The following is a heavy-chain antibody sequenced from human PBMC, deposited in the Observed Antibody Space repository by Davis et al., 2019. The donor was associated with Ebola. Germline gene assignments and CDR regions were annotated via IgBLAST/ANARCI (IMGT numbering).Heavy chain of an antibody. Sequence: MPSETLSLTCTVSGGSISSYYWSWIRQPPGKGLEWIGYIYYSGSTNYNPSLKSRVTISVDTSKNQFSLKLSSVTAADTAVYYCARLDYDFWSGYSNWFDPWGQGTTVTVSS. J-gene: IGHJ5*01. CDR3: ARLDYDFWSGYSNWFDP. V-gene: IGHV4-59*08. D-gene: IGHD3-3*01. CDR1: GGSISSYY. CDR2: IYYSGST.